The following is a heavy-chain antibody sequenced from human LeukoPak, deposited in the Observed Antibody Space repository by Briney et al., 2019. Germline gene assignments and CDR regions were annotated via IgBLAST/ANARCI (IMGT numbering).Heavy chain of an antibody. Sequence: PSETLSLTCAVSGYSISSGYYWGWIRQPPGKGLEWIGSIYYSGSTYYNPSPKSRVTISVDTSKNQFSLKLSSVTAADTAVYYCARRLAGTEDYWGQGTLVTVSS. J-gene: IGHJ4*02. CDR1: GYSISSGYY. CDR2: IYYSGST. CDR3: ARRLAGTEDY. D-gene: IGHD6-13*01. V-gene: IGHV4-38-2*01.